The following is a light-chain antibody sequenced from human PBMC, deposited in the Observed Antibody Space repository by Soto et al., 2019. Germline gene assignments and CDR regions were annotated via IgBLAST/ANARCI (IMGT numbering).Light chain of an antibody. V-gene: IGKV3-20*01. CDR3: QQYGRSRK. CDR1: QSVSSSY. CDR2: GAS. Sequence: EIVLTQSPGTLSLSPGERATLSCRASQSVSSSYLAWYEKKPGQAPRLLIYGASSRATGIPDRFSGSRSGTDFTLTISRLEPEDFAVYYCQQYGRSRKFGQGTKVEIK. J-gene: IGKJ1*01.